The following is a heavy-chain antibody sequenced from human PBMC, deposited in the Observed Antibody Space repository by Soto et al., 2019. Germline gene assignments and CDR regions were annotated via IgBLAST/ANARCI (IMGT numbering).Heavy chain of an antibody. Sequence: EVQLVESGGGLVQPVESLRLSCAASGFTFSSYWMHWVRQAPGKGLVWVSRINSDGSSTSYAGSVKGRFTISRDNAKNTLYLQMNSLRAEDRGVYYCVRTSLVVAASTREDYWGQGTLVTVSS. D-gene: IGHD2-15*01. CDR2: INSDGSST. V-gene: IGHV3-74*01. CDR1: GFTFSSYW. J-gene: IGHJ4*02. CDR3: VRTSLVVAASTREDY.